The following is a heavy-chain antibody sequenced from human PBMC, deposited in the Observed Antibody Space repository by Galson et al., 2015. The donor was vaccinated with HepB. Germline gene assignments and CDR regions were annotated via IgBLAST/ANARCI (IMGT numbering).Heavy chain of an antibody. CDR2: IKSITDGGTA. CDR3: TASTTPPYSTSYDNDENAL. V-gene: IGHV3-15*01. J-gene: IGHJ6*02. CDR1: AFTVTNAW. D-gene: IGHD1-1*01. Sequence: SLRLSCAASAFTVTNAWMSWVRQAPGKGLEWVGHIKSITDGGTADYDAPVRGRFTISRANSKNKVHLHMNSRKTEDTAVYYCTASTTPPYSTSYDNDENALWVQRTTLTV.